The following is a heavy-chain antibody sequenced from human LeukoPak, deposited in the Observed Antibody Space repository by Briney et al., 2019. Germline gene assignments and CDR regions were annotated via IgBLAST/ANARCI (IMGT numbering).Heavy chain of an antibody. CDR3: ARGRLIVGATLNWFDP. D-gene: IGHD1-26*01. CDR2: INSDGINT. CDR1: GFTFSTYW. Sequence: PGGSLRLSCVASGFTFSTYWMSWVRQAPGKGLVWVSRINSDGINTSYADSVKGRFTISRDNAKNTLNLQMNSLRAEDTAVYYCARGRLIVGATLNWFDPWGQEPWSPSPQ. V-gene: IGHV3-74*01. J-gene: IGHJ5*02.